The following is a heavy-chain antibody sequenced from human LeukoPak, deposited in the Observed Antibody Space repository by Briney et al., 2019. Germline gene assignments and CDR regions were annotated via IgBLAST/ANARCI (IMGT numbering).Heavy chain of an antibody. J-gene: IGHJ4*02. Sequence: GGSLRLSCAASGFTFSSYWMSWVRQAPGKGLEWVANIKQDGGEKFFVDSVKGRFTISRDNAKNSLYLQMNSLRAEDTAVYYCAREDGTGYSSGWADHTGYYFDYWGQGTLVTVSS. CDR2: IKQDGGEK. CDR1: GFTFSSYW. D-gene: IGHD6-19*01. V-gene: IGHV3-7*01. CDR3: AREDGTGYSSGWADHTGYYFDY.